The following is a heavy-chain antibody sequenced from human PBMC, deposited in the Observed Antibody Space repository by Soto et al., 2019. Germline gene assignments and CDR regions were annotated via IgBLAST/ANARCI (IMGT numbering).Heavy chain of an antibody. CDR2: IIPIFGTA. CDR3: ASLRGVSSSGWYYYYYGMDV. CDR1: GGTFSSYA. Sequence: SVEVSCKASGGTFSSYAISWVRQAPGQGLEWMGGIIPIFGTANYAQKFQGRVTISVDTSKNQFSLKLSSVTAADTAVYYCASLRGVSSSGWYYYYYGMDVWGQGTTVTVSS. J-gene: IGHJ6*02. V-gene: IGHV1-69*06. D-gene: IGHD6-19*01.